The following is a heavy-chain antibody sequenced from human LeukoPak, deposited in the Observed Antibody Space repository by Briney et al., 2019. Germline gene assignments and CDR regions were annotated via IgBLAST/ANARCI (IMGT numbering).Heavy chain of an antibody. V-gene: IGHV4-39*01. D-gene: IGHD3-22*01. CDR2: IYYSGST. CDR3: ARLASYYYDSSGLDYMDV. Sequence: SETLSLTCTVSGGSISSSSYYWGWIRQPPGKGLEWIGSIYYSGSTYYNPSLKSRVTISVDTSKNQFSLKLSSVTAADTAVYYCARLASYYYDSSGLDYMDVWGKGTTVTVSS. CDR1: GGSISSSSYY. J-gene: IGHJ6*03.